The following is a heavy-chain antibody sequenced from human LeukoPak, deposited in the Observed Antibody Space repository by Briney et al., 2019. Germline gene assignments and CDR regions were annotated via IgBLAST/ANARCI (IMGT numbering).Heavy chain of an antibody. J-gene: IGHJ4*02. D-gene: IGHD3-10*01. CDR1: GGSISSYY. Sequence: SETLSLTCTVSGGSISSYYWGWIRQPPGKGLEWIGYIYFSGNTNYNPSLKSRVTISLDTSKNQFSLKLNSVAAADTAVYYCAGLRFGDYIDYWGQGTLVTVSS. CDR3: AGLRFGDYIDY. CDR2: IYFSGNT. V-gene: IGHV4-59*08.